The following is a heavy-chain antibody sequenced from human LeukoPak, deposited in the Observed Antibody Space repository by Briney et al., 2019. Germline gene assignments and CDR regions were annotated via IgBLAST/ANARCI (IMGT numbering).Heavy chain of an antibody. D-gene: IGHD2-2*01. CDR1: GFTFSSYS. J-gene: IGHJ6*02. CDR3: ARVLECSSTSCYHALYDYYYGMDV. CDR2: ISSSSSYI. V-gene: IGHV3-21*01. Sequence: GGSLRLSCAASGFTFSSYSMNWVRQAPGKGLGWVSSISSSSSYIYYADSVKGRFTISRDNAKNSLYLQMNSLRAEDSAVYYCARVLECSSTSCYHALYDYYYGMDVWGQGTTVTVSS.